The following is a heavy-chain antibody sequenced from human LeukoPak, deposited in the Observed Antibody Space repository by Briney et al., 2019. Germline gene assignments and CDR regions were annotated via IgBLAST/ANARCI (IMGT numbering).Heavy chain of an antibody. V-gene: IGHV4-59*01. J-gene: IGHJ4*02. Sequence: SETLSLTCTVSGGSISGYYWSWIRQPPGKGLQWIGYIYYSGSTDYNPSLESRVTISVDTSKNQFSLKLRSVTAADTAVYYCATVAVIRGVTYFDYWGQGTLVTVSS. CDR2: IYYSGST. D-gene: IGHD3-10*01. CDR3: ATVAVIRGVTYFDY. CDR1: GGSISGYY.